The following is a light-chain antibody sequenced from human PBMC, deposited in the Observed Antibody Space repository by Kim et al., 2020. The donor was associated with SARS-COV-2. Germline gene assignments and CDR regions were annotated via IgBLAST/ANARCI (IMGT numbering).Light chain of an antibody. CDR1: SSDICYYNY. V-gene: IGLV2-8*01. J-gene: IGLJ2*01. CDR2: EVN. Sequence: QSFTISCTGSSSDICYYNYVSWYQQHPGKAPKLIIYEVNKRPSGVPNRCSGSKSGNKASLTVDGLQTGDEADYYCNSFSTNCVEVFGRGSQLAVL. CDR3: NSFSTNCVEV.